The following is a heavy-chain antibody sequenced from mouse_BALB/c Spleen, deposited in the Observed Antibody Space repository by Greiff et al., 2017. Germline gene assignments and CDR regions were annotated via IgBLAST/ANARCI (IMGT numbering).Heavy chain of an antibody. V-gene: IGHV1-5*01. D-gene: IGHD4-1*01. CDR2: IYPGNSDT. CDR1: GYTFTSYW. Sequence: VQLQQSGTVLARPGASVKMSCKASGYTFTSYWMHWVKQRPGQGLEWIGAIYPGNSDTSYNQKFKGKAKLTAVTSTSTAYMELSSLTNEDSAVYYCTRSQTLGYYAIDYWGQGTAVTVSS. J-gene: IGHJ4*01. CDR3: TRSQTLGYYAIDY.